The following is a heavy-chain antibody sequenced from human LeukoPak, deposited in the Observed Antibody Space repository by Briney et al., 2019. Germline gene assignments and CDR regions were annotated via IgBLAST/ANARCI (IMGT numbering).Heavy chain of an antibody. V-gene: IGHV3-33*01. J-gene: IGHJ4*02. CDR3: ARAAAGTGHFDY. D-gene: IGHD6-13*01. CDR2: IWFDGSNK. CDR1: GFTFSNHG. Sequence: GGSLRLSCAVSGFTFSNHGMHWVRQAPGKGLEWVAVIWFDGSNKYYADSVKGRFTISRDNSKKTLYLQMNSLRAEDTAVYYCARAAAGTGHFDYWGQGTPVTVSS.